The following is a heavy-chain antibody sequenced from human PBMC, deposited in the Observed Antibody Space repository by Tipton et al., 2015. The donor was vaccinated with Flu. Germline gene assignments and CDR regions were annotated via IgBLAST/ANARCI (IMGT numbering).Heavy chain of an antibody. Sequence: TLSLTCTVSGGSISSSSYYWGWIRQPPGKGLEWIGSIYYSGITYDNPSLKSRVTISVDTSKNQFSLKLSSVTAADTAVYYGATDGSFREDSRYNWNDPENWFDPWGHGTLVTVSS. V-gene: IGHV4-39*07. CDR2: IYYSGIT. J-gene: IGHJ5*02. CDR3: ATDGSFREDSRYNWNDPENWFDP. D-gene: IGHD1-20*01. CDR1: GGSISSSSYY.